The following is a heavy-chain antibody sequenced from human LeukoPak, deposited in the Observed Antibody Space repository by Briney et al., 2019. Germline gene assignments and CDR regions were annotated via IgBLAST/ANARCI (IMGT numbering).Heavy chain of an antibody. D-gene: IGHD1-26*01. J-gene: IGHJ6*02. CDR2: ISRNGGST. CDR1: GFTFSSYA. CDR3: ARYRGYGMDV. V-gene: IGHV3-64D*06. Sequence: GGSLRLSCSASGFTFSSYAMHWVRQAPGKGLEYVSAISRNGGSTYYADSVKGRFTISRDNSKNTLYLQMSSLRAQDTAVYYCARYRGYGMDVWGQGTTVTVSS.